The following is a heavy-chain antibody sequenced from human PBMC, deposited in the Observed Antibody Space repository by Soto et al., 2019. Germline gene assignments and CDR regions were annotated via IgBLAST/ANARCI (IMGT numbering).Heavy chain of an antibody. Sequence: QVQLVQSGAEVKKPGASVKVSCKASGYTFTDYYMHWVRQAPGQGLEWMGWINPSISDTNYAQKFRGMVTMTRDMSISTAYMELSRLRSDDTAVYYCARDREAPGGAPPDAFDIWGQGTMVTVSS. CDR2: INPSISDT. CDR3: ARDREAPGGAPPDAFDI. J-gene: IGHJ3*02. V-gene: IGHV1-2*02. D-gene: IGHD2-21*01. CDR1: GYTFTDYY.